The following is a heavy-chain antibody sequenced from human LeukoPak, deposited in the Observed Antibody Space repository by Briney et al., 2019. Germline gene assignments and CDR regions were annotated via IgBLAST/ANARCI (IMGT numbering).Heavy chain of an antibody. CDR1: GVSISSSNSY. V-gene: IGHV4-39*01. CDR3: ARQTGSGLFILP. CDR2: NSGNT. J-gene: IGHJ4*02. D-gene: IGHD3/OR15-3a*01. Sequence: PSETLSLTCTVSGVSISSSNSYWGWIRQPPGKGLEWIGSNSGNTYYNASLKSQVSISIDTSKNQFSLRLTSVTAADTAVYCWARQTGSGLFILPGGQGTLVTVSS.